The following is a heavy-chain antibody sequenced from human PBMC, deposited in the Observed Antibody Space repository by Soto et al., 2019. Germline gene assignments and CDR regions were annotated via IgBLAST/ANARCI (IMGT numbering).Heavy chain of an antibody. D-gene: IGHD3-16*02. CDR2: ISAYNGNT. CDR1: GYTFTSYG. V-gene: IGHV1-18*01. J-gene: IGHJ5*02. CDR3: ARGGFMITFGGVIDFWYDP. Sequence: ASVKVSCKASGYTFTSYGISWLRQAPGQGLEWMGWISAYNGNTNYAQKLQGRVTMTTDTSTSTAYMELRSLRSDDAAVYYCARGGFMITFGGVIDFWYDPWGQGTLVTVSA.